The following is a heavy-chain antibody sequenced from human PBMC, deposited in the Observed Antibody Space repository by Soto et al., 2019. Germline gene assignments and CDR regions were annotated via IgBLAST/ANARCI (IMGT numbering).Heavy chain of an antibody. CDR1: GFTFGDYA. D-gene: IGHD3-3*01. CDR2: IRSKAYGGTT. V-gene: IGHV3-49*03. J-gene: IGHJ6*02. CDR3: TRGIFGVVIIRYYYGMDV. Sequence: GGSLRLSCTASGFTFGDYAMSWFRQAPGKGLEWVGFIRSKAYGGTTEYAASVKGRFTISGDDSKSIAYLQMNSLKTEDTAVYYCTRGIFGVVIIRYYYGMDVWGQGTTVTVSS.